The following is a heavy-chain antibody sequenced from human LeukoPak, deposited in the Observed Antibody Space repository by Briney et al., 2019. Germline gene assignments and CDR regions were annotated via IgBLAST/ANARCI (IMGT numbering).Heavy chain of an antibody. CDR2: INHSGST. D-gene: IGHD2-15*01. CDR1: GGSFSGYY. CDR3: ARYCSGGSCLATYFDY. Sequence: PSETLSLTCAVYGGSFSGYYWSWIRQPPGKGLEWIGEINHSGSTNYNPSLKSRVTISVDTSKNQFSLKLSSVTAADTAVYYCARYCSGGSCLATYFDYWGQGTLVTVSS. V-gene: IGHV4-34*01. J-gene: IGHJ4*02.